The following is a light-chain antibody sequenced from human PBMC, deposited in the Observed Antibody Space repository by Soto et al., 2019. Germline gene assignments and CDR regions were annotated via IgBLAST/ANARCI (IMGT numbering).Light chain of an antibody. CDR1: GSDVGGYDY. J-gene: IGLJ1*01. CDR2: EVT. Sequence: QSALAQPASVSGSPGQSITISCTGTGSDVGGYDYVSWYQHHPGKAPKVMIYEVTNRPSGVSNRFSGSKSGNTASLTISGLLAEDEADYYCSSYTRSSTYVFGTGPKV. V-gene: IGLV2-14*01. CDR3: SSYTRSSTYV.